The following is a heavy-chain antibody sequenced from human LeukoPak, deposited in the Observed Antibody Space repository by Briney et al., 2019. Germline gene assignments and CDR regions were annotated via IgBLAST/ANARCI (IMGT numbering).Heavy chain of an antibody. Sequence: PSETLSLTCAVYGGSISDYYWTWIRQPPGKGLEWIGEINHSGNTNYNPSLKSRVTISVDTSKNQFSLKLSSVTAADTAVYYCARKYSSGWYDWGQGTLVTVSS. CDR2: INHSGNT. V-gene: IGHV4-34*01. CDR3: ARKYSSGWYD. D-gene: IGHD6-19*01. J-gene: IGHJ4*02. CDR1: GGSISDYY.